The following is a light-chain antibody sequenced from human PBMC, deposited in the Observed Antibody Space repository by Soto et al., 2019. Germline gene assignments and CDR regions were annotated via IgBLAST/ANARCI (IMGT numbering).Light chain of an antibody. CDR2: GVS. V-gene: IGLV2-11*01. CDR3: CAYGGSGNWV. J-gene: IGLJ3*02. CDR1: NSDVGGYNY. Sequence: QSVLTQPRSVSGSPGQSVTISCTGTNSDVGGYNYVSWYQQYPGKAPKLMISGVSERPSGVPDRFSGSKSGNTASLTISGLQAEDEAHYYCCAYGGSGNWVFGGGTKLTVL.